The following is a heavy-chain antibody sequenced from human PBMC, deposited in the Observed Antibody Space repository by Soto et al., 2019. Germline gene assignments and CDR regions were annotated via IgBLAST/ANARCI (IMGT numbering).Heavy chain of an antibody. Sequence: EVQLLESGGGLVQPGGSLRLSCAASGFTFSSYAMWWVRQAPGKGLECVSAISGGGETTYYADSVKGRFTISRDNSKNPRDLQMNSRRAEDTAVYYCAFTSGSGSYYFDYWGQGTLVTVSS. CDR3: AFTSGSGSYYFDY. V-gene: IGHV3-23*01. CDR2: ISGGGETT. CDR1: GFTFSSYA. J-gene: IGHJ4*02. D-gene: IGHD3-10*01.